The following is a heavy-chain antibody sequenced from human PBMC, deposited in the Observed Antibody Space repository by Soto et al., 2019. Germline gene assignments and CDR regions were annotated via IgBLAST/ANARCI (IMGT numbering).Heavy chain of an antibody. D-gene: IGHD3-16*01. J-gene: IGHJ3*02. CDR3: ARGLAKVAGGAFDI. V-gene: IGHV3-33*01. CDR2: LWYDGSSD. CDR1: GFSFSFSG. Sequence: QVHLVESGGGVVQPGRSLRLSCAASGFSFSFSGMHWVRQAPGKGLEWVAGLWYDGSSDNYADSVKGRFTISRHNSKNTLHLQMDSLRVEDTAMYYFARGLAKVAGGAFDIWGQATMVIVSS.